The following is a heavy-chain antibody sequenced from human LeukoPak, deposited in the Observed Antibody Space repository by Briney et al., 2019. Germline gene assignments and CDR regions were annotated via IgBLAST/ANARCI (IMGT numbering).Heavy chain of an antibody. Sequence: PGGSLILSCAASGFTFSSYEMNWGRQAPGKGLEGVSYISSSGSTIYYADSVKGRFTISRDNAKNSLYLQMNSLRAEDTAVYYCAELGITLIGGVWGKGTTVTISS. CDR1: GFTFSSYE. CDR2: ISSSGSTI. V-gene: IGHV3-48*03. D-gene: IGHD3-10*02. J-gene: IGHJ6*04. CDR3: AELGITLIGGV.